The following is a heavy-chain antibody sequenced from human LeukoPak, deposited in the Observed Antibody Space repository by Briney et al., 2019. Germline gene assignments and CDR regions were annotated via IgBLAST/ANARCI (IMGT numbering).Heavy chain of an antibody. D-gene: IGHD1-26*01. CDR3: ARAGGATTHYYMDV. CDR1: GFTVSSNY. Sequence: GGSLRLSCAASGFTVSSNYMSWVRQAPGKGLEWVSVIYSGGSTYYADSVKGRFTISRDNSKNTLYLQMNSLRAEDTAVYYCARAGGATTHYYMDVWGKGTTVTVSS. V-gene: IGHV3-66*01. CDR2: IYSGGST. J-gene: IGHJ6*03.